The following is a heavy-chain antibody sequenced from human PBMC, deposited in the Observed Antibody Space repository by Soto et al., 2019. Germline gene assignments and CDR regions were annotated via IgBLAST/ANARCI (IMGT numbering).Heavy chain of an antibody. Sequence: QLQLLESGPGLVKASETLSLTCNVSGGSISTSRSYWAWIRQPPGKGLEWLANIFYSGSTYYNPSRASRGTVSVDTSKNEFSLKLGSVTAADTAVYYCARQPTTGDTDLWFGPWGQGTLVTVSS. CDR2: IFYSGST. CDR1: GGSISTSRSY. J-gene: IGHJ5*02. CDR3: ARQPTTGDTDLWFGP. D-gene: IGHD2-21*01. V-gene: IGHV4-39*01.